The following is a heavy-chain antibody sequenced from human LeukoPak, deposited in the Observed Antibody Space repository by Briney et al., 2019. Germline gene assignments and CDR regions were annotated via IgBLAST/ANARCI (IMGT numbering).Heavy chain of an antibody. CDR1: GFTFSSYG. D-gene: IGHD2-8*02. J-gene: IGHJ4*02. V-gene: IGHV3-23*01. CDR2: ISGGGVST. Sequence: GGSLRLSCAASGFTFSSYGMNWVRQAPGKGLEWVSGISGGGVSTYYADSVKGRFTISRDNSKNTVYLQMNSLRAEDTAVYYCAKYWAARGYFDYWGQGTLVTVSS. CDR3: AKYWAARGYFDY.